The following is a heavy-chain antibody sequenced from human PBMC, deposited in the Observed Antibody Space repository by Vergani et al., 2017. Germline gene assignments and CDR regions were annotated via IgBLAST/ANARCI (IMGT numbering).Heavy chain of an antibody. CDR3: MSAVELEYSSSTSCPNIGGTCDY. J-gene: IGHJ4*02. D-gene: IGHD2-2*01. Sequence: QVQLVQSGAEVKKPGSSVKVSCKASGGTFSSYAISWVRQAPGQGLEWMGGIIPIFGTANYAQKFKGRVTITADESTSTAYMELSSLRSEDTAVYYCMSAVELEYSSSTSCPNIGGTCDYWGQGTLVTVSS. CDR2: IIPIFGTA. CDR1: GGTFSSYA. V-gene: IGHV1-69*01.